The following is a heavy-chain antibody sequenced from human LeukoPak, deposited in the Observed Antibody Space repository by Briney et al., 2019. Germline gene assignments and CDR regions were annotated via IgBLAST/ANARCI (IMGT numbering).Heavy chain of an antibody. D-gene: IGHD3-10*01. CDR2: ISGSGGST. Sequence: PGGSLRLSCAASGFTFSSYAMSWVRQAPGKGLEWVSAISGSGGSTYYADSVKGRFTISRDNSKNTLYLQMNSLRAEDTAVYYCAKYWSSGSYSGEIDYWGQGTLVTVSS. J-gene: IGHJ4*02. CDR3: AKYWSSGSYSGEIDY. CDR1: GFTFSSYA. V-gene: IGHV3-23*01.